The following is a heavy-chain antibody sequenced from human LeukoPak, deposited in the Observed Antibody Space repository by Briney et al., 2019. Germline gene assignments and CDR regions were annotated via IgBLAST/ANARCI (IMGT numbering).Heavy chain of an antibody. CDR2: IYYSGST. CDR3: ARHAISHWFDP. Sequence: RPSETLSLTCTVSGGSISSASYYWNWIRQPPGKGLEWIGSIYYSGSTYYNPSLKSRVTISVDTSKNQFSLKLSSVTAADTAVYYCARHAISHWFDPWGQGTLVTVSS. J-gene: IGHJ5*02. V-gene: IGHV4-39*01. CDR1: GGSISSASYY.